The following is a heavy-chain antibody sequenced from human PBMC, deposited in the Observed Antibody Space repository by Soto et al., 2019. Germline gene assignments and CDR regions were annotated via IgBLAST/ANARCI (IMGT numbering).Heavy chain of an antibody. CDR1: GYTFTNFG. CDR2: ISAYNGNT. D-gene: IGHD1-1*01. Sequence: QVQLVQSGAEVKKPGASVKVSCKASGYTFTNFGISWVRQAPGQGLEWMGWISAYNGNTNYAQNFQGRVTMTTDTAASTADRERRSLRSDDTAVYYCARGGTPIDYWSQGTLVTVSS. CDR3: ARGGTPIDY. V-gene: IGHV1-18*01. J-gene: IGHJ4*02.